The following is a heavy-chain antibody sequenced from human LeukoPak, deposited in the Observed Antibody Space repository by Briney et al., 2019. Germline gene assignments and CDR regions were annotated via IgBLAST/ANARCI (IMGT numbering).Heavy chain of an antibody. V-gene: IGHV4-59*08. CDR3: ARHYYDSSGYYYVRY. J-gene: IGHJ4*02. CDR2: IYYSGST. Sequence: SETLSLTCTVSGGSISSYYWSWIRQPPGKGLEWIGYIYYSGSTNYNPSLKSRVTISVDTSKNQFSLKLSSVTAADTAVYYCARHYYDSSGYYYVRYWGQGTLVTVSS. D-gene: IGHD3-22*01. CDR1: GGSISSYY.